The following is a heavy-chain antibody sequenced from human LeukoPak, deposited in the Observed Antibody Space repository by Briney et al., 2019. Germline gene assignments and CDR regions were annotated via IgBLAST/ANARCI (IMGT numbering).Heavy chain of an antibody. Sequence: PGGSLRLSCAVSGFTFSSYWMSWARQAPGKGLEWVANMKPDGSEKYYVDSVKGRFTISRDSSKNSLYLQMNSLRVEDTAVYYFARDPRQSHLVYTTGDYWGQGTLVTVSS. D-gene: IGHD2-2*02. CDR3: ARDPRQSHLVYTTGDY. CDR2: MKPDGSEK. CDR1: GFTFSSYW. J-gene: IGHJ4*02. V-gene: IGHV3-7*01.